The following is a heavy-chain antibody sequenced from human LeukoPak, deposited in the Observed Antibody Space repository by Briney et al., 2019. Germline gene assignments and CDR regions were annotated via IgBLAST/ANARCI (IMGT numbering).Heavy chain of an antibody. CDR2: IRIKAYGGTT. D-gene: IGHD5-18*01. CDR3: TRGRGYSSGYLGEYFDY. Sequence: GRSLRLSCTASGFTFGDYTMHWVRQAPGKGLEWVSFIRIKAYGGTTAYAASVKDRFTISRDDSKSIAYLQMNSLKTEDTAVYYRTRGRGYSSGYLGEYFDYWGQGALVTVS. V-gene: IGHV3-49*04. J-gene: IGHJ4*02. CDR1: GFTFGDYT.